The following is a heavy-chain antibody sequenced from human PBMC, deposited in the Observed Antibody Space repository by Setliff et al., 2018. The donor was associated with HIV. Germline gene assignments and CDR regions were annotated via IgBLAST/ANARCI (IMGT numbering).Heavy chain of an antibody. V-gene: IGHV1-18*01. CDR3: ARRAAGGSSPNDYMDV. D-gene: IGHD6-6*01. CDR2: ITADNGNT. Sequence: ASVKVSCKASGYTFTNYGITWVRQAPGQGLEWSGWITADNGNTTYAHKLQGRVTMTTDTSTSTAYMELRSLRSDDTAVSYCARRAAGGSSPNDYMDVWGKGTTVTV. J-gene: IGHJ6*03. CDR1: GYTFTNYG.